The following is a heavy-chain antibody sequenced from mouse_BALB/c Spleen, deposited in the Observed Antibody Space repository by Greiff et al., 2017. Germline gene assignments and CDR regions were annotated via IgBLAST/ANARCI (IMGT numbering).Heavy chain of an antibody. Sequence: VQLKQSGPELVKPGASVKISCKASGYSFTGYFMNWVMQSHGKSLEWIGRINPYNGDTFYNQKFKGKATLTVDKSSSTAHMELRSLASEDSAVYYCARSGYYGSSLFDYWGQGTTLTVSS. CDR1: GYSFTGYF. CDR2: INPYNGDT. CDR3: ARSGYYGSSLFDY. J-gene: IGHJ2*01. D-gene: IGHD1-1*01. V-gene: IGHV1-20*02.